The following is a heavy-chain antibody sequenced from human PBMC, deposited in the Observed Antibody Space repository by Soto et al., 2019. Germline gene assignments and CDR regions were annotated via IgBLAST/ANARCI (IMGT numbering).Heavy chain of an antibody. CDR2: ISSSSSYI. Sequence: PGGSLRLSCAASGFTFSSYSMNWVRQAPGKGLEWVSSISSSSSYIYYADSVKGRFTISRDNAKNSLYLQINSLRAEDTAVYYCARDHCSGGSCPMRTWGQGTLVTVSS. D-gene: IGHD2-15*01. CDR1: GFTFSSYS. J-gene: IGHJ4*02. CDR3: ARDHCSGGSCPMRT. V-gene: IGHV3-21*01.